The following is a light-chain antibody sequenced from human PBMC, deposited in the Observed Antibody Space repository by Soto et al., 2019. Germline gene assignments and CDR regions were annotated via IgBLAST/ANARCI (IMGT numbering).Light chain of an antibody. CDR1: SSDVGGYNF. J-gene: IGLJ1*01. CDR2: EIN. CDR3: TSYAGSNNRYV. V-gene: IGLV2-8*01. Sequence: QSALTQPPSASGSPGQSVTISCTGTSSDVGGYNFVSWYQQHPGKAPKLIIYEINKRPSGVPDRFSGSKSGNTASLTVSGLHAEDEADYYCTSYAGSNNRYVFGTGTKVTVL.